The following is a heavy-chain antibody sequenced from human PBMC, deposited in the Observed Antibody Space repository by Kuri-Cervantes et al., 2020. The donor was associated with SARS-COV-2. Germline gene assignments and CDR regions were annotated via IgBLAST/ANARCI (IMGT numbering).Heavy chain of an antibody. J-gene: IGHJ3*02. CDR1: GFTFSSYW. CDR2: INWNGGST. CDR3: ARDRSQSSENAFDI. D-gene: IGHD6-25*01. Sequence: GESLKISCAASGFTFSSYWMSWVRQAPGKGLEWLSGINWNGGSTGYADFVKGRFTISRDNAKNSLYLQMSSLRAEDTALYYCARDRSQSSENAFDIWGQGTMVTVSS. V-gene: IGHV3-20*04.